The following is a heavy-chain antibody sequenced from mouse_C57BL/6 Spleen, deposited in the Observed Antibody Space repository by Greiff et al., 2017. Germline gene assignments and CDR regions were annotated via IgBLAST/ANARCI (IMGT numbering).Heavy chain of an antibody. J-gene: IGHJ2*01. Sequence: VQLVESGAELVMPGASVKLSCKASGYTFTSYWMHWVKQRPGQGLEWIGEIDPSDSYTNYNQKFKGKSTLTVDKSSSTAYMQLRSLTSEDSAVYYCARSTYYGSIFDYWGQGTTLTVSS. CDR2: IDPSDSYT. CDR1: GYTFTSYW. CDR3: ARSTYYGSIFDY. V-gene: IGHV1-69*01. D-gene: IGHD1-1*01.